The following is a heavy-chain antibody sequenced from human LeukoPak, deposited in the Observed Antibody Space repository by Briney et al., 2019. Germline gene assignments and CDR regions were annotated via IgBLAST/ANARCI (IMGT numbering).Heavy chain of an antibody. CDR2: INDRGDER. Sequence: PGGSLRLSRAASGFAFNNYAMTWVRQAPGKGLEWVSNINDRGDERHYADSVKGRFTISRDNSKNTLFLQMDSLRAEDTALYFCVKDYPDLTPPTTTLRASFDDWGPGTLVTVSS. D-gene: IGHD1-26*01. J-gene: IGHJ4*02. CDR3: VKDYPDLTPPTTTLRASFDD. V-gene: IGHV3-23*01. CDR1: GFAFNNYA.